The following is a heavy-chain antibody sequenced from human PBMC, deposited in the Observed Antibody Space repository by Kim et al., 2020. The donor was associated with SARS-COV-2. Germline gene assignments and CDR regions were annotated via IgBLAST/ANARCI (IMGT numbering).Heavy chain of an antibody. CDR3: ARGYSSGFHVFDY. Sequence: ASVKVSCKASGYTFTNHYIHWVRQAPGQGLEWMGVINPSGGSSSNAQKFQGRVTMTRDTSTSTVYMELSSLRSEDTAVYYCARGYSSGFHVFDYWGQGTLVTVSS. D-gene: IGHD3-22*01. CDR1: GYTFTNHY. J-gene: IGHJ4*02. CDR2: INPSGGSS. V-gene: IGHV1-46*01.